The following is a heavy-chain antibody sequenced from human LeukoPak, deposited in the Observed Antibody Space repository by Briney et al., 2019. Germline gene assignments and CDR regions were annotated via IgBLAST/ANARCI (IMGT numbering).Heavy chain of an antibody. CDR1: GGSISSGGYS. J-gene: IGHJ4*02. V-gene: IGHV4-30-2*01. CDR3: ARVVVKGYYDSSGYPYYFDY. Sequence: SETLSLTCAVSGGSISSGGYSWSWIRQPPGKGLEWIGYIYHSGSTYYNPSLKSRVTISVDRSKNQFSLKLSSVTAADTAVYYCARVVVKGYYDSSGYPYYFDYWGQGTLVTVSS. D-gene: IGHD3-22*01. CDR2: IYHSGST.